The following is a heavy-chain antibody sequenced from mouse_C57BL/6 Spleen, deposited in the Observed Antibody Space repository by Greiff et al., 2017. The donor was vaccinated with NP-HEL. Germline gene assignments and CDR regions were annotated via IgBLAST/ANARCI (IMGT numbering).Heavy chain of an antibody. Sequence: DVKLVESGPGLVKPSQSLSLTCSVTGYSITSGYYWNWIRQFPGNKLEWMGYISYDGSNNYNPSLKNRISITRDTSKNQFFLKLNSVTTEDTATYYCASFYYDYDGDWYFDVWGTGTTVTVSS. D-gene: IGHD2-4*01. CDR2: ISYDGSN. V-gene: IGHV3-6*01. J-gene: IGHJ1*03. CDR3: ASFYYDYDGDWYFDV. CDR1: GYSITSGYY.